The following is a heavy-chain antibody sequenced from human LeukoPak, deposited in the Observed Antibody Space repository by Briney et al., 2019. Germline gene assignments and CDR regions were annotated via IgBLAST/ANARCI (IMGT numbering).Heavy chain of an antibody. CDR1: GGSISSYY. V-gene: IGHV4-59*01. D-gene: IGHD3-10*01. J-gene: IGHJ6*02. Sequence: SETLSLTCTVSGGSISSYYWSWIRQPPGKGLEWIGYIYYGGSTNYNPSLKSRVTISVDTSKNQFSLKLSSVTAAHTAVYYCARFGDYYYGMDVWGQGTTVTVSS. CDR3: ARFGDYYYGMDV. CDR2: IYYGGST.